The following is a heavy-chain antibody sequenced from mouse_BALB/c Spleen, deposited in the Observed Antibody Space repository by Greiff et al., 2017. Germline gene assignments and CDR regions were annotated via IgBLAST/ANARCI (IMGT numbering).Heavy chain of an antibody. D-gene: IGHD1-1*01. CDR2: IDPANGNT. CDR3: ARYYGSFAY. V-gene: IGHV14-3*02. CDR1: GFNIKDTY. J-gene: IGHJ3*01. Sequence: VQLKESGAELVKPGASVKLSCTASGFNIKDTYMHWVKQRPEQGLEWIGRIDPANGNTKYDPKFQGKATITADTSSNTAYLQLSSLTSEDTAVYYCARYYGSFAYWGQGTLVTVSA.